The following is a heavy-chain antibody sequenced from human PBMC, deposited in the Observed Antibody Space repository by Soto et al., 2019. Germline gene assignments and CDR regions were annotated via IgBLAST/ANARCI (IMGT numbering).Heavy chain of an antibody. J-gene: IGHJ4*02. CDR1: GFTFSDYG. D-gene: IGHD1-1*01. CDR2: IWYDGSEK. Sequence: QVQLVESGGGVVQPGRSLRLSCAASGFTFSDYGMHWVRQAPGKGLEWVAVIWYDGSEKYYAVSVKGRFTISGDNSKNTLYLQMNSLRAEDTAVYYCARQSLGNIRLRGFDYWGQGALVTVSS. CDR3: ARQSLGNIRLRGFDY. V-gene: IGHV3-33*01.